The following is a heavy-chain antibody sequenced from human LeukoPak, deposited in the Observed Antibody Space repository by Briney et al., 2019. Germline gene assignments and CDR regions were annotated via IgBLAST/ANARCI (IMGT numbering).Heavy chain of an antibody. CDR1: GFTFSSYA. V-gene: IGHV3-23*01. D-gene: IGHD4-17*01. J-gene: IGHJ4*02. CDR2: IIGSVGST. Sequence: PGGSLRLSCAASGFTFSSYAMSWVRQAPGKGLEWMSAIIGSVGSTYYADPLKGRVTFSRDNSTNTMYLKMNSLRAEDTAVYYCGKDLYIIYGNDDWGQGTLVTVSS. CDR3: GKDLYIIYGNDD.